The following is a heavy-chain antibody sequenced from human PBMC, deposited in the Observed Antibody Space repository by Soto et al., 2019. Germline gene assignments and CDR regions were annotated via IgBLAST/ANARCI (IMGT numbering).Heavy chain of an antibody. CDR1: GGSISSGGYS. J-gene: IGHJ5*02. D-gene: IGHD2-2*01. V-gene: IGHV4-30-2*01. CDR3: ARVQTGVVGPWFDP. CDR2: IYHSGST. Sequence: PSETLSLTCAVSGGSISSGGYSWSWIRQPPGKGLEWIGYIYHSGSTYYNPSLKSRVTISVDRSKNQFSLKLSSVTAADTAVYYCARVQTGVVGPWFDPWGQGTLVTVSS.